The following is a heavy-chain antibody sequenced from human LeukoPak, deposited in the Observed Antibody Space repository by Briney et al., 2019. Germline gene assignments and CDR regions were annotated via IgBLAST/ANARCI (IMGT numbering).Heavy chain of an antibody. D-gene: IGHD3-10*01. J-gene: IGHJ4*02. CDR2: IIPNLGIA. V-gene: IGHV1-69*04. CDR1: GGTFSSYA. CDR3: ARSVLWFGELYYFDY. Sequence: ASVKVSCKASGGTFSSYAISWVRQAPGQGLEWMGRIIPNLGIANYAQKFQGRVTITADKSTSTAYMELSSLRSEDTAVYYCARSVLWFGELYYFDYWGQGTLVTVSS.